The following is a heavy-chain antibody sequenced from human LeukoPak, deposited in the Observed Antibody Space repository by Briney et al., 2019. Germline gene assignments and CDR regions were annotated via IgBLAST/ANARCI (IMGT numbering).Heavy chain of an antibody. CDR1: GFTFSSYW. D-gene: IGHD2-8*01. CDR3: ARDRGECTNGVCYYHDFDY. J-gene: IGHJ4*02. CDR2: IKQDGSEK. Sequence: GGSLRLSCAASGFTFSSYWMTWVRQAPGKGLEWVANIKQDGSEKYYVDSVKGRFTISRDNAKNSLSLHMNSLRAEDTAVYYCARDRGECTNGVCYYHDFDYWGQGSLVTVSS. V-gene: IGHV3-7*01.